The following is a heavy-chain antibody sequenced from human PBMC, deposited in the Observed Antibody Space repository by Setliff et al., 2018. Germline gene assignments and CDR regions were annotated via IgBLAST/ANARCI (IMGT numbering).Heavy chain of an antibody. CDR2: IIPIFGTA. D-gene: IGHD4-4*01. J-gene: IGHJ6*03. CDR1: GGTFSSYG. Sequence: SVKVSCKASGGTFSSYGISWVRQAPGQGLEWMGGIIPIFGTANYAQKFQGRLTITTVGSTSTAYMDLSSLRSDDMAVYYCARGRPTANPYYYYYMDVWGKGTTVTVSS. CDR3: ARGRPTANPYYYYYMDV. V-gene: IGHV1-69*05.